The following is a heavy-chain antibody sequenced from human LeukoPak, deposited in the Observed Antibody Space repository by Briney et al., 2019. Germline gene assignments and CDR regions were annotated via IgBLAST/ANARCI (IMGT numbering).Heavy chain of an antibody. J-gene: IGHJ4*02. CDR2: IYYSGST. V-gene: IGHV4-61*08. Sequence: SETLSLTCTVSGGSISSGGYYWSWIRQHPGKGLEWIGYIYYSGSTNYNPSLKSRVTISVDTSKNQFSLKLSSVTAADTAVYYCALWFGESRAFDYWGQGTLVTVSS. CDR1: GGSISSGGYY. D-gene: IGHD3-10*01. CDR3: ALWFGESRAFDY.